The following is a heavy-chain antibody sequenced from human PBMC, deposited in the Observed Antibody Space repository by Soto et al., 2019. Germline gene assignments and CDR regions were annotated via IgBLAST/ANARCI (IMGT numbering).Heavy chain of an antibody. CDR3: ARGDYYDSSGSDY. V-gene: IGHV5-51*01. Sequence: PGESLQISCKGSGYSFTSYWNGWVRQMPGKGLEWMGIIYPGDSDTRYSPSFQGQVSTSADKSISSAYLQWSSLKASDTAMYYCARGDYYDSSGSDYWGQGTLVT. CDR1: GYSFTSYW. D-gene: IGHD3-22*01. J-gene: IGHJ4*02. CDR2: IYPGDSDT.